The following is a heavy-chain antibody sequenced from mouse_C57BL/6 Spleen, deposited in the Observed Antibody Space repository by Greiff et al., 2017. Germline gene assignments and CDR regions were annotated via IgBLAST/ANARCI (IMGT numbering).Heavy chain of an antibody. V-gene: IGHV5-16*01. CDR3: ARVLSHWDYFDY. CDR2: INYDGSST. D-gene: IGHD4-1*01. Sequence: EVQRVESEGGLVQPGSSMKLSCTASGFTFSDYYMAWVRQVPEKGLEWVANINYDGSSTYYLDSLKSRFIISRDNAKNILYLQMSSLKSEDTATYYCARVLSHWDYFDYWGQGTTLTVSS. CDR1: GFTFSDYY. J-gene: IGHJ2*01.